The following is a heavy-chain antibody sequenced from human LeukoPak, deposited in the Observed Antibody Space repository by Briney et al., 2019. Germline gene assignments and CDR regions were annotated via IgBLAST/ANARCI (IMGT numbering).Heavy chain of an antibody. CDR2: ISGSGGST. J-gene: IGHJ4*02. CDR1: GLTFSSYA. Sequence: GGSLRLSCAASGLTFSSYAMSWVRQAPGKGLEWVSAISGSGGSTYYADSVKGRFTISRDNSKNTLYLQMNSLRAEDTAVYYCAKDRPYYDILTGYYHHEGPFDYWGQGTLVTVSS. V-gene: IGHV3-23*01. D-gene: IGHD3-9*01. CDR3: AKDRPYYDILTGYYHHEGPFDY.